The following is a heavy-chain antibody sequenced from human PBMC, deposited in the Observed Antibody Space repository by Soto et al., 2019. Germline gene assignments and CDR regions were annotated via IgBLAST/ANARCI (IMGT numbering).Heavy chain of an antibody. CDR1: GGTFSSYA. J-gene: IGHJ3*02. V-gene: IGHV1-69*12. Sequence: QVQLVQSGAEVKKPGSSVKVSCKASGGTFSSYAISWVRQAPGQGLEWMGGIIPIFGTANYAQKFLGRVTITVDAATRTAYMELGRVRSETTAVYYWAGESDTGCRVGSDAFDIWGEGTMVTVSS. D-gene: IGHD2-15*01. CDR2: IIPIFGTA. CDR3: AGESDTGCRVGSDAFDI.